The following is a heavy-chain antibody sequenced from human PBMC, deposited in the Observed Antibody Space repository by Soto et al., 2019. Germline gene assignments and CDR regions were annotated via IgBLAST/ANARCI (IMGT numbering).Heavy chain of an antibody. V-gene: IGHV1-69*01. D-gene: IGHD2-15*01. J-gene: IGHJ6*02. Sequence: QVQLVQSGAEVKKPGSSVKVSCKASGGTFSSYAISWVRQAPGQGLEWMGGIIPIFGTANYAQKFQGRGTITADESTSTAYMELSSLRSEDTAVYYCARTDCSGGSCYSHYYYYGMDVWGQGTTVTVSS. CDR2: IIPIFGTA. CDR3: ARTDCSGGSCYSHYYYYGMDV. CDR1: GGTFSSYA.